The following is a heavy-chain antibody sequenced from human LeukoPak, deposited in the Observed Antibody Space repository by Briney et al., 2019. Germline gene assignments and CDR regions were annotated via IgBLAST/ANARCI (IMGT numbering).Heavy chain of an antibody. D-gene: IGHD1-14*01. V-gene: IGHV3-74*01. CDR2: INSDGSTT. Sequence: HAGGSLRLSCADSGFTFSSYWMHWVRQAPGKGLVWISRINSDGSTTSYADSVKGRFTISRDNAKNTLYLQMNSLRAEDTAMYYCARGSAVTGVHWGQGTLVTVSS. J-gene: IGHJ4*02. CDR1: GFTFSSYW. CDR3: ARGSAVTGVH.